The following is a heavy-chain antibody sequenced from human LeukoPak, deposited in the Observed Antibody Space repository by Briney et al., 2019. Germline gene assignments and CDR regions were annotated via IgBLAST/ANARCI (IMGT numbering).Heavy chain of an antibody. CDR1: GGSISSSSYY. CDR3: ARAGIIVGYFDY. D-gene: IGHD1-26*01. J-gene: IGHJ4*02. V-gene: IGHV4-39*07. CDR2: IYYSGST. Sequence: SETLSLTCTVSGGSISSSSYYWGWIRQPPGKGLEWIGSIYYSGSTNYNPSLKSRVTISVDTSKNQFSLKLSSVTAADTAVYYCARAGIIVGYFDYWGRGTLVTVSS.